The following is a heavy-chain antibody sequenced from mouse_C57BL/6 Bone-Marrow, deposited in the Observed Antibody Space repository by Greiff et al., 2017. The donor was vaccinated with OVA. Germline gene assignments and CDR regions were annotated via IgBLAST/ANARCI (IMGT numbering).Heavy chain of an antibody. CDR2: IDPETGGT. J-gene: IGHJ2*01. CDR1: GYTFTDYE. CDR3: ARRDYDYDVGFDY. D-gene: IGHD2-4*01. Sequence: QVQLQQSGAELVRPGASVTLSCKASGYTFTDYEMHWVKQTPVHGLEWIGAIDPETGGTAYNQKFKGKAILTADKSSSTAYMELRSLTSEDSAVEYGARRDYDYDVGFDYWGQGTTLTVSS. V-gene: IGHV1-15*01.